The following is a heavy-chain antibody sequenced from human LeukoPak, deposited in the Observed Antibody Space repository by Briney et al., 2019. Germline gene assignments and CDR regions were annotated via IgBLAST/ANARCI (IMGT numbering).Heavy chain of an antibody. CDR3: ARYRTYFDH. J-gene: IGHJ4*02. CDR1: GFSFSSDW. V-gene: IGHV3-7*01. Sequence: GGSLRLSCAVSGFSFSSDWMSWVRQAPGKGLEWAAYINQDGSEKGYVDSVRGRFTISRDNAKNSLYLQMSNLRAEDTAAFYCARYRTYFDHWGQGTLVTVSS. D-gene: IGHD1-1*01. CDR2: INQDGSEK.